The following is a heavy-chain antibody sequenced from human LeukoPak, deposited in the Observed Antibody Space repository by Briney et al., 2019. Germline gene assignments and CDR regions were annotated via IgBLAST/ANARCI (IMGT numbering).Heavy chain of an antibody. Sequence: RGSLRLSCAASGLTSSRYWMSWVRHAPGEGLEWVAHIKEDGSEKYYVDSVKGRLTSTRDNAKNSLSLQIKSLRAEDTAVYYCARQKAVVVVAATPDEDYGDYVDYYYYMDVWGKGTTVTVSS. CDR2: IKEDGSEK. D-gene: IGHD2-15*01. CDR1: GLTSSRYW. V-gene: IGHV3-7*01. CDR3: ARQKAVVVVAATPDEDYGDYVDYYYYMDV. J-gene: IGHJ6*03.